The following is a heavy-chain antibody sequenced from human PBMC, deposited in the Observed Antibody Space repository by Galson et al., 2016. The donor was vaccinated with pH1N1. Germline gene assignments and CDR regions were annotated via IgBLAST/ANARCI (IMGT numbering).Heavy chain of an antibody. Sequence: SLRLSCAASGFTFTSYWMSWVRQAPGKGLEWVGSTNQDGSEKHYVDSVKGRFTISRDNAKNSLYLQMNSLRVEDTAVYFCARNWEGGFDYWGQGTLVTVSS. CDR3: ARNWEGGFDY. CDR2: TNQDGSEK. D-gene: IGHD7-27*01. J-gene: IGHJ4*02. V-gene: IGHV3-7*01. CDR1: GFTFTSYW.